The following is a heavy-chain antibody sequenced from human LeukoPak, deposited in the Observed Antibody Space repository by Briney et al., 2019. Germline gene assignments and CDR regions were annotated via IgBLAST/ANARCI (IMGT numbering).Heavy chain of an antibody. CDR2: INPNSGGT. Sequence: ASVKVSCKASGYNFTDYYIHWVRQAPGQGLEWMGWINPNSGGTNYAQKFQGRVTMTRDTSIATAYMDLSRLNSDDTVIYYCARGVVYYRFDFWGQGTLISVS. J-gene: IGHJ4*02. CDR3: ARGVVYYRFDF. CDR1: GYNFTDYY. D-gene: IGHD3-22*01. V-gene: IGHV1-2*02.